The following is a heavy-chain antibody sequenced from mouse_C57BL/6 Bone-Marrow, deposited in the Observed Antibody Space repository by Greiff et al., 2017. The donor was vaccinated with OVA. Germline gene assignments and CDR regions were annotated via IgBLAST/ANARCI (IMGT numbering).Heavy chain of an antibody. Sequence: QVQLQQPGAELVMPGASVKLSCKASGYTFTSYWMHWVKQRPGQGLEWIGEIDPSDSYTNYNQKFKGKSTLTVDKSSSTAYMQLSSLTSEDSAVYHCARPGGYDPFAYWGQGTLVTVSA. J-gene: IGHJ3*01. CDR3: ARPGGYDPFAY. CDR2: IDPSDSYT. V-gene: IGHV1-69*01. D-gene: IGHD2-3*01. CDR1: GYTFTSYW.